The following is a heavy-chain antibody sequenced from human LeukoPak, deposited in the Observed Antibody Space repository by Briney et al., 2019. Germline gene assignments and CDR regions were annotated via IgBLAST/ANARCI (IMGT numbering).Heavy chain of an antibody. Sequence: GGSLTLSCAASGFTVSGDYMGWVRQAPGKGLEWVSVIYSGGSTYYADSVKGRFTISRDNSKNTLYLQMNSLRAEDTAIYYCARHDWFDPWGQGTLVTVSS. CDR2: IYSGGST. CDR3: ARHDWFDP. J-gene: IGHJ5*02. CDR1: GFTVSGDY. V-gene: IGHV3-53*01. D-gene: IGHD3-3*01.